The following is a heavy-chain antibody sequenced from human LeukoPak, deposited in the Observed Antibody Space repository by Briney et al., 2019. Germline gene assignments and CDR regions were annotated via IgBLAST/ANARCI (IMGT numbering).Heavy chain of an antibody. V-gene: IGHV3-7*01. D-gene: IGHD1-1*01. CDR3: ARSELSPSDFDY. CDR2: IKQDGSEK. Sequence: GGSLRLSCAASGFIFSSYGMSWVRQAPGKGLEWVANIKQDGSEKYYVDSVKGRFTISRDNTKNSLYLQMNSLRAEDTAVYYCARSELSPSDFDYWGQGTLVTVSS. CDR1: GFIFSSYG. J-gene: IGHJ4*02.